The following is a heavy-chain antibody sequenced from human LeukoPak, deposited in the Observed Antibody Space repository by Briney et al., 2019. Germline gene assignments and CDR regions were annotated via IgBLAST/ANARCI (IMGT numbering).Heavy chain of an antibody. CDR3: AKGDSSDYQVNDY. D-gene: IGHD3-22*01. V-gene: IGHV3-23*01. J-gene: IGHJ4*02. Sequence: PGGSLRLSCAASGFTLSSYAMSWVRQAPGKGLEWVSGISGSGGSTYYADSVKGRFTISRDNSKNTLYLQVNSLRAEDTALYYCAKGDSSDYQVNDYWGQGTLVTVSS. CDR2: ISGSGGST. CDR1: GFTLSSYA.